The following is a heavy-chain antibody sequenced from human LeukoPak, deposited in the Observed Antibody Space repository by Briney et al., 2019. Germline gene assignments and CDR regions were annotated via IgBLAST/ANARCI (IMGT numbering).Heavy chain of an antibody. J-gene: IGHJ4*02. CDR3: ARGGVPYALDY. Sequence: GGSLRLSCAASGFTFSSQWMFWVRQAPGKGPLWVSHMNGDGSRTAYADSVKGRFTISRDNAKNTLYLQMSSLRAEDTAMYYCARGGVPYALDYWGQGTLVTVSS. CDR2: MNGDGSRT. V-gene: IGHV3-74*01. CDR1: GFTFSSQW. D-gene: IGHD3-10*01.